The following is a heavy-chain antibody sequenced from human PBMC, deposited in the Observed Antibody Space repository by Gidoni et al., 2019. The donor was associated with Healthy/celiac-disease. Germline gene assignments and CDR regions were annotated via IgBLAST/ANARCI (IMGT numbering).Heavy chain of an antibody. CDR3: ARSITMVRGAADY. D-gene: IGHD3-10*01. Sequence: QVQLQQWGAGLLKTSETLSLTCAVYGGSFSGYYWSWIRQPPGKGLEWIGEINHSGSTNYNPSLKSRVTISVDTSKNQFSLKLSSVTAADTAVYYCARSITMVRGAADYWGQGTLVTVSS. J-gene: IGHJ4*02. CDR2: INHSGST. CDR1: GGSFSGYY. V-gene: IGHV4-34*01.